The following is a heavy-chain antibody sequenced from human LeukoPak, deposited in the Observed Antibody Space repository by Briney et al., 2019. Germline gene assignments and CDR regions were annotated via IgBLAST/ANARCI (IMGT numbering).Heavy chain of an antibody. Sequence: PGGSLRLSCAASGFTFSSYWMHWVRQAPGKGLVWVPRINTDASIINYADSVKGRFTISRDSAKNTLYLQMSSLRAEDTAVYYCATGNYRDYWGQGTLVTVSS. CDR3: ATGNYRDY. D-gene: IGHD1-7*01. CDR2: INTDASII. V-gene: IGHV3-74*01. CDR1: GFTFSSYW. J-gene: IGHJ4*02.